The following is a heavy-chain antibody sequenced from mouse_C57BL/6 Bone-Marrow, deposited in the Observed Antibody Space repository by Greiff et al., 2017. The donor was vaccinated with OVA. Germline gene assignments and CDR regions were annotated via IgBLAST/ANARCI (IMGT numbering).Heavy chain of an antibody. CDR2: IYPGGGYT. V-gene: IGHV1-63*01. Sequence: VQVVESGAELVRPGTSVKMSCKASGYTFTNYWIGWAKQRPGHGLEWIGDIYPGGGYTNYNEKFKGKATLTADKSSSTAYMQFSSLTSEASAIYYSAREDLLLRTFFAYWGQGTLVTVSA. J-gene: IGHJ3*01. CDR1: GYTFTNYW. CDR3: AREDLLLRTFFAY. D-gene: IGHD1-1*01.